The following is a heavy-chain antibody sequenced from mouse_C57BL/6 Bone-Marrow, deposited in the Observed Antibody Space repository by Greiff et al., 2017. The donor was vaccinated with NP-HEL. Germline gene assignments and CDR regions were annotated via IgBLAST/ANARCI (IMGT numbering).Heavy chain of an antibody. Sequence: QVQLQQSGPELVKPGASVKISCKASGYAFSSSWMNWVKQRPGKGLEWIGRIYPGDGDTNYNGKFKGKATLTADKSYSTAYMQLSSLTSEDSAVYFCAVYDYWFAYWGQGTLVTVSA. D-gene: IGHD2-4*01. CDR3: AVYDYWFAY. CDR2: IYPGDGDT. J-gene: IGHJ3*01. CDR1: GYAFSSSW. V-gene: IGHV1-82*01.